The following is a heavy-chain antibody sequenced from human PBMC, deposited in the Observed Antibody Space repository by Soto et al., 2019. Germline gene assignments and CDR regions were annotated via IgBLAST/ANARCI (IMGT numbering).Heavy chain of an antibody. CDR3: ARMFSAAGTQNY. Sequence: PGGSLRLSCTASGFTFSTYSMNWVRQAPGKGLEWLSYVRDSRSTIYYVDSVKGRFTISRDNAKNSLYLQMNSLRAEVTAVYYCARMFSAAGTQNYWGQGTLVTVSS. J-gene: IGHJ4*02. V-gene: IGHV3-48*01. CDR2: VRDSRSTI. CDR1: GFTFSTYS. D-gene: IGHD6-13*01.